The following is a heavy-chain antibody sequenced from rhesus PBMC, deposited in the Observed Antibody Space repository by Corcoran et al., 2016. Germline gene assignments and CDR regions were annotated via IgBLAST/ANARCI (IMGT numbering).Heavy chain of an antibody. CDR3: ARGPYYYDSGYYTVEYFEF. CDR1: GFTFGSYA. Sequence: QVQLVQSGAEVKKPGASVKVSCKASGFTFGSYAINWVRQAPGQGLEWMGVIIPLVGITNSAEKFQGRGKITSDTSTSTAYMELSSLRAEDTAVYYCARGPYYYDSGYYTVEYFEFWGQGARVPVSS. CDR2: IIPLVGIT. J-gene: IGHJ1*01. V-gene: IGHV1-198*02. D-gene: IGHD3-28*01.